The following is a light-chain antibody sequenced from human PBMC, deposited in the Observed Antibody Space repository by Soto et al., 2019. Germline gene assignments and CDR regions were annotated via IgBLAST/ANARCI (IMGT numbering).Light chain of an antibody. CDR2: ENN. Sequence: QSVLTQPPSVSAAPGQSVTISCSGSSSNIGSDYVSWYQQLPGTAPKLLIYENNKRPSGIPDRFSGSKSGTSATLGITGRQTGDEADYYCAAWDKSLSGGVFGGGTKLTVL. J-gene: IGLJ2*01. V-gene: IGLV1-51*02. CDR1: SSNIGSDY. CDR3: AAWDKSLSGGV.